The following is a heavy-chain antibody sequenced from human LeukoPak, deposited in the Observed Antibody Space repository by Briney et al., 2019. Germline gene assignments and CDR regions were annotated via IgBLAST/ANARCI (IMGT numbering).Heavy chain of an antibody. CDR1: GGSISSGSYY. J-gene: IGHJ3*02. D-gene: IGHD3-22*01. CDR3: ARTNYYDSSGFYFDAFDI. V-gene: IGHV4-61*02. Sequence: SETLSLTCTVSGGSISSGSYYWSWIRQPAGKGLEWIGRIYTSGSTNYNPSLKSRVTISVDTSKNQFSLKLSSVTAADTAVYYCARTNYYDSSGFYFDAFDIWGQGTMVTVSS. CDR2: IYTSGST.